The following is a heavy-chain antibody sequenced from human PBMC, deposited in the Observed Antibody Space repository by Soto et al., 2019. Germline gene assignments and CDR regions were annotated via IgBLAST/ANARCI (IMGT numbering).Heavy chain of an antibody. CDR3: AREGCSSTSCYDYYYMDV. Sequence: QVQLVQSGAEVKKPGSSVKVSCKASGGTFSSYTISWVRQAPGQGLEWMGRIIPILGIANYAQKFQGRVTITADKSTSTAYMELSSLRSEDTAVCHCAREGCSSTSCYDYYYMDVWGKGTTVTVSS. J-gene: IGHJ6*03. CDR2: IIPILGIA. V-gene: IGHV1-69*08. D-gene: IGHD2-2*01. CDR1: GGTFSSYT.